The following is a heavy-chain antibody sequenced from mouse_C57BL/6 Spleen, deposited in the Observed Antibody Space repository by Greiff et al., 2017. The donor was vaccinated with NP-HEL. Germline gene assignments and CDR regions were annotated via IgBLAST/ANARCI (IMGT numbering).Heavy chain of an antibody. V-gene: IGHV5-4*03. D-gene: IGHD1-1*01. J-gene: IGHJ1*03. Sequence: EVMLVESGGGLVKPGGSLKLSCAASGFTFSSYAMSWVRQTPEKRLEWVATISDGGSYTYYPDNVKGRFTISRDNAKNNLYLQMSHLKSEDTAMYYCARAHYYGSIHWYFDVWGTGTTVTVSS. CDR3: ARAHYYGSIHWYFDV. CDR1: GFTFSSYA. CDR2: ISDGGSYT.